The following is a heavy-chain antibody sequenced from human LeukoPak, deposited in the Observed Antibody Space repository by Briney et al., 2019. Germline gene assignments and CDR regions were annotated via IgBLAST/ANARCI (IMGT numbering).Heavy chain of an antibody. CDR1: GFTFSSYG. CDR2: IWHDGSNK. V-gene: IGHV3-33*01. CDR3: ARDFISRWYYDSSKYYFDY. D-gene: IGHD3-22*01. J-gene: IGHJ4*02. Sequence: PGGSLRLSCAASGFTFSSYGMHWVRQAPGKGLEWVAVIWHDGSNKYYADSVKGRFTISRDNSKNTLYLQMNSLRAEDTAVYYCARDFISRWYYDSSKYYFDYWGQGTLVTVSS.